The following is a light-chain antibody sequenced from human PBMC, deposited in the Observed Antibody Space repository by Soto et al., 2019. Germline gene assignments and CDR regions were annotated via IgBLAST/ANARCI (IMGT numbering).Light chain of an antibody. CDR1: QAISNY. V-gene: IGKV1-33*01. CDR3: QQYDNLPRT. J-gene: IGKJ1*01. CDR2: DAS. Sequence: DIQMTQSPSSLSASVGDRGTITCQASQAISNYLNWYQQKPGKAPKLLIYDASNLETGVPSRFSGSGSGTDFTFTISSLQPQDIATYYCQQYDNLPRTFGQGNKVEIK.